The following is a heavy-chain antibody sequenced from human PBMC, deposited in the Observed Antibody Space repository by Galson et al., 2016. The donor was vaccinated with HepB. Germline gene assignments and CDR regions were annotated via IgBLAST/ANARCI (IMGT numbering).Heavy chain of an antibody. CDR1: GGPFSGHY. J-gene: IGHJ3*01. V-gene: IGHV4-34*01. CDR3: ARGRTEQNWITFRAQFDV. D-gene: IGHD1-1*01. Sequence: SETLSLTCGVQGGPFSGHYWSWIRQSPGKGLEWIGEINYGEDTNYNPSLAGRVAMSVDTSKNQLSLRLTSVTAADTAIYYCARGRTEQNWITFRAQFDVWAQGTRVTV. CDR2: INYGEDT.